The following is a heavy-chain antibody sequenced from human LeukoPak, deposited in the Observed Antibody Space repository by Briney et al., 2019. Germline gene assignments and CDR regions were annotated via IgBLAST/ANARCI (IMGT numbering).Heavy chain of an antibody. V-gene: IGHV1-8*01. J-gene: IGHJ6*02. D-gene: IGHD6-6*01. Sequence: ASVKVSCKASGYTFTSYDINWVRQATGQGLEWMGWMNPNSGNTGYAQKFQGRVTTTRNTSISTAYMELSSLRSEDTAVYYCARLHSSYFLYGMDVWGQGTTVTVSS. CDR3: ARLHSSYFLYGMDV. CDR2: MNPNSGNT. CDR1: GYTFTSYD.